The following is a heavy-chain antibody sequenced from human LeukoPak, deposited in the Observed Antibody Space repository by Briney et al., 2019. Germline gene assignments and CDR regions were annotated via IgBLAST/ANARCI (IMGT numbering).Heavy chain of an antibody. V-gene: IGHV4-39*01. CDR3: AGSFRGSSHHYYYYMDV. Sequence: SETLSLTCTVSGGSISSSSYYWGWIRQPPGKGLEWIGSIYYSGSTYYNPSLKSRVTISVDTSKNQFSLRLNSVTAADTALYFCAGSFRGSSHHYYYYMDVWGKGTTVTVSS. D-gene: IGHD6-6*01. J-gene: IGHJ6*03. CDR1: GGSISSSSYY. CDR2: IYYSGST.